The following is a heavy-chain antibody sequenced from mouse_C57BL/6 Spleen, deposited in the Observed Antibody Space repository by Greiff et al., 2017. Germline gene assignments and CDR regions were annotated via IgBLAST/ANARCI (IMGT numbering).Heavy chain of an antibody. D-gene: IGHD2-2*01. CDR3: ARSASLLWFFFDY. J-gene: IGHJ2*01. V-gene: IGHV1-53*01. CDR2: INPSNGGT. CDR1: GYTFTSYW. Sequence: VQLQQPGTELVKPGASVKLSCKASGYTFTSYWMHWVKQRPGQGLEWIGNINPSNGGTNYNEKVKGKATLTVAKSSSTAYMQLSSLKSEDAAVYYCARSASLLWFFFDYWGQGTTLTVSS.